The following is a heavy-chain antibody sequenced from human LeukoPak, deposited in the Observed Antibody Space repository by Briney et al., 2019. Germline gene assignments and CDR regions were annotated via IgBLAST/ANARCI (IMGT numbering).Heavy chain of an antibody. CDR2: IYSGGST. CDR1: GFTVSSNY. J-gene: IGHJ4*02. Sequence: PGGSLRLSCAASGFTVSSNYMSWVRQAPGKGLEWVSVIYSGGSTYYADSVKGRFTISRDNAKNSLYLQMNSLRAEDTAVYFCARDILYSGSYYTFDYWGQGTLVTVSS. V-gene: IGHV3-53*01. D-gene: IGHD3-10*01. CDR3: ARDILYSGSYYTFDY.